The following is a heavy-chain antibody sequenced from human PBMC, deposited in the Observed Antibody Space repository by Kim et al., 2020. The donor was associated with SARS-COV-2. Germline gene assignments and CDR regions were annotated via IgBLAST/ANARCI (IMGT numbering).Heavy chain of an antibody. J-gene: IGHJ5*02. CDR3: ARDRVVVVPAAKIGNWFDP. D-gene: IGHD2-2*01. CDR1: GFTFSSYW. Sequence: GGSLRLSCAASGFTFSSYWMHWVRQAPGKGLVWVSRINSDGSSTSYADSVKGRFTISRDNAKNTLYLQMNSLRAEDTAVYYCARDRVVVVPAAKIGNWFDPWGQGTLVTVSS. V-gene: IGHV3-74*01. CDR2: INSDGSST.